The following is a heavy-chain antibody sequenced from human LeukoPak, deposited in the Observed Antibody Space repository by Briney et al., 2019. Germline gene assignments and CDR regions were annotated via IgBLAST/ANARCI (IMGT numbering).Heavy chain of an antibody. CDR2: ISSSGGST. CDR3: AKVVGATTRGYFDY. CDR1: GFTFSSYA. Sequence: GGSLRLSCAASGFTFSSYAMSWVRQAPGKGLEWVSNISSSGGSTYYADSVKGRFTISRDNSKNTLYLQMNSLRAEDTAVYYCAKVVGATTRGYFDYWGQGTLVTVSS. J-gene: IGHJ4*02. D-gene: IGHD1-26*01. V-gene: IGHV3-23*01.